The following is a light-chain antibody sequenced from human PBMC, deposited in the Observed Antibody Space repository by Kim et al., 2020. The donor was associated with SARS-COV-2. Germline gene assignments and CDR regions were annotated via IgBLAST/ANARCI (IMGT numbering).Light chain of an antibody. CDR2: DAS. Sequence: IVLTQSPATLSLSPGERATLSCRASQSVSSYLAWYQQKPGQAPRLLIYDASNRATGIPARFSGSGSGTDFTLTISSLEPEDFAVYYCQQYGNWISFGQGTRLEIK. J-gene: IGKJ5*01. V-gene: IGKV3-11*01. CDR1: QSVSSY. CDR3: QQYGNWIS.